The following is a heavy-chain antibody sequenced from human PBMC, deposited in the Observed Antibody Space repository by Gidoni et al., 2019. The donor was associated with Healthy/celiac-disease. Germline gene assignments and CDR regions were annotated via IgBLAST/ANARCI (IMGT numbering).Heavy chain of an antibody. CDR2: INHSGST. Sequence: QVQLQQWGAGLLKPSETLSLTCAVYGGSFSGYYWSWIRQPPGKGLEWIGEINHSGSTNYNPSLKSRVTISVDTSKNQFSLKLSSVTAADTAVYYCATARRGLYDILTGYYRAPYFDYWGQGTLVTVSS. CDR3: ATARRGLYDILTGYYRAPYFDY. V-gene: IGHV4-34*01. D-gene: IGHD3-9*01. CDR1: GGSFSGYY. J-gene: IGHJ4*02.